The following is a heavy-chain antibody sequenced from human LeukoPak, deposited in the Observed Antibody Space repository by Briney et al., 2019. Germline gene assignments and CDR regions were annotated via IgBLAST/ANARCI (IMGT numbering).Heavy chain of an antibody. Sequence: GGSLRLSCAASGFTFSSYAMHWVRQAPGKGLEWVAVISYDGSNKYYADSVKGRFTISRDNSKNTLYLQMNSLRAEDTAVYYCARPKNVGYYYDSSGYYPFDSWGQGTLVTVSS. D-gene: IGHD3-22*01. V-gene: IGHV3-30-3*01. CDR3: ARPKNVGYYYDSSGYYPFDS. CDR1: GFTFSSYA. J-gene: IGHJ4*02. CDR2: ISYDGSNK.